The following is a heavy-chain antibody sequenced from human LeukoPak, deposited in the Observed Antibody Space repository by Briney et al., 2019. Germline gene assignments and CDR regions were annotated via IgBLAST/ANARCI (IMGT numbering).Heavy chain of an antibody. D-gene: IGHD2-15*01. CDR2: INPNSGGT. CDR1: GYTFTGYY. V-gene: IGHV1-2*02. Sequence: ASVKVSCKASGYTFTGYYMHRVRQAPGQGLEWMGWINPNSGGTNYAQKFQGRVTMTRDTSISTAYMELSRLRSDDTAVYYCARERPRYCSGGSCYLGYFDYWGQGTLVTVSS. J-gene: IGHJ4*02. CDR3: ARERPRYCSGGSCYLGYFDY.